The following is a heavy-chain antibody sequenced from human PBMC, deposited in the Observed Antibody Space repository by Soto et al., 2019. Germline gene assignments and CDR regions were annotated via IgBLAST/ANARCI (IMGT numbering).Heavy chain of an antibody. J-gene: IGHJ6*02. CDR3: ARLDWLVGGMDV. Sequence: QVQLQESGPGLVKPSQTLSLTCTVSGGSISSGDYYWSWIRQPPGKGLEWIGYIYYSGSTYYNPSLKSRVTISVDTSKNPFSLKLSSVTAADTAVYSCARLDWLVGGMDVWGQGTTVTVSS. V-gene: IGHV4-30-4*01. D-gene: IGHD6-19*01. CDR1: GGSISSGDYY. CDR2: IYYSGST.